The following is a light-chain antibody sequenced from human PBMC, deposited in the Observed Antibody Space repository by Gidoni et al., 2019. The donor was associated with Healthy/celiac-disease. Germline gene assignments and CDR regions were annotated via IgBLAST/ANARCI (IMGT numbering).Light chain of an antibody. V-gene: IGLV1-47*02. CDR3: AAWDDSLSGGV. J-gene: IGLJ3*02. CDR2: SNN. Sequence: QFVLTQPPSASGTPGQRVTISCSGSSSNIGSNHVYWYQHLPGTAPKLLIYSNNQRPSGVPNRLSGSKSGTSASLAISGLRSGDEADYYCAAWDDSLSGGVFGGGTKVTVL. CDR1: SSNIGSNH.